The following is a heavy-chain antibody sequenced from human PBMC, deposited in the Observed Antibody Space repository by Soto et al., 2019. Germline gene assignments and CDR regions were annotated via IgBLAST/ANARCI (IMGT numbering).Heavy chain of an antibody. D-gene: IGHD6-19*01. CDR2: IYHSGST. Sequence: SETLSLTCAVSSGSICSSNWWSWVRQPPGKGLEWIGEIYHSGSTNYNPSLKSRVTISVDKSKNQFSLKLSSVTAADTAVYYCSMTYSSGWYSPGGYFDYWGQGTLVTVSS. CDR1: SGSICSSNW. CDR3: SMTYSSGWYSPGGYFDY. J-gene: IGHJ4*02. V-gene: IGHV4-4*02.